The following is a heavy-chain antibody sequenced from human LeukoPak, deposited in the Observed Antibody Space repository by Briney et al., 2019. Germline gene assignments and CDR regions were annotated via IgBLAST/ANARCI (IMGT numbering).Heavy chain of an antibody. CDR3: AKEWDPFDY. Sequence: GGALRLSCAASGLTFTCYGMTWARSAPGQGPDWVSAISASGGSTYYAASAKGRFTTSRDKPKNTMYLQMNSLRAEDTAVYYCAKEWDPFDYWGQGTLVTVSS. CDR2: ISASGGST. J-gene: IGHJ4*02. D-gene: IGHD1-26*01. V-gene: IGHV3-23*01. CDR1: GLTFTCYG.